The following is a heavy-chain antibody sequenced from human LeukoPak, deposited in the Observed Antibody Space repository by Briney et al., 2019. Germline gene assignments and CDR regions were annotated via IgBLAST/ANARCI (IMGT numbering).Heavy chain of an antibody. CDR1: GFTFTDYS. J-gene: IGHJ6*03. CDR2: ISTVSTYT. Sequence: GGSLRLSCAASGFTFTDYSMTWVRQAPGKGLEWVASISTVSTYTFYSDSVKGRFIISRDNAKNTLYLQMSSLSAEDTAVYFCARDGSGFYYYYYMDVWGRGTTVTVPS. D-gene: IGHD6-25*01. V-gene: IGHV3-21*01. CDR3: ARDGSGFYYYYYMDV.